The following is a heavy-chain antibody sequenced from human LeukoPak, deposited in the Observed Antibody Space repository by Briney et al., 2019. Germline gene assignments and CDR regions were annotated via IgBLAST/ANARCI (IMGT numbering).Heavy chain of an antibody. D-gene: IGHD6-19*01. J-gene: IGHJ4*02. CDR3: AKARPHHIAVADTLDY. CDR1: GFTFSSYG. V-gene: IGHV3-30*18. Sequence: QPGRSLRLSCAASGFTFSSYGMNWVGQAPGKGLEWVAVISYDGSNKYYADSVKGRFTISRDNSKNTLYLQMNSLRAEDTAVYYCAKARPHHIAVADTLDYWGQGTLVTVSS. CDR2: ISYDGSNK.